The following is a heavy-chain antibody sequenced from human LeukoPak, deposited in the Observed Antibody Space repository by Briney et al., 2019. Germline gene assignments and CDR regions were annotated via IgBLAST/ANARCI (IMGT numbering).Heavy chain of an antibody. D-gene: IGHD3-22*01. J-gene: IGHJ4*02. Sequence: PGGSLRLSCAASGFTFSSYEMNWVRQAPGKGLEWVSYISSSGSTIYYADSVKGRFTISRDNAKNSLYLQMNSLRAEDTAVYYCARTLYYYDSSGYGGIGYWGQGTLVTVSS. CDR1: GFTFSSYE. V-gene: IGHV3-48*03. CDR2: ISSSGSTI. CDR3: ARTLYYYDSSGYGGIGY.